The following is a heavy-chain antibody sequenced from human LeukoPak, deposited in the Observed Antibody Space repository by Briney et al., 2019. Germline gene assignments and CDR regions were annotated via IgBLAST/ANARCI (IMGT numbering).Heavy chain of an antibody. D-gene: IGHD6-19*01. Sequence: SETLSLTCTVSGDSISSYYWGWIRQPPGKGLEWIGYIYYSETTNYNPSLKSRVTISVDTSKSQFSLNLTSVTAAATGVYYCARGTLYSSGWYFDYWGQGTLVTVSS. J-gene: IGHJ4*02. V-gene: IGHV4-59*01. CDR3: ARGTLYSSGWYFDY. CDR2: IYYSETT. CDR1: GDSISSYY.